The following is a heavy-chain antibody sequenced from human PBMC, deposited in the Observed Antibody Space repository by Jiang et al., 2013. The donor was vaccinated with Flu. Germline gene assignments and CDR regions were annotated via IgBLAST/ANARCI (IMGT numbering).Heavy chain of an antibody. CDR2: INAGNGNT. J-gene: IGHJ4*01. CDR1: GYTFTRYA. CDR3: ARVSRGYCGSGVTQYDY. V-gene: IGHV1-3*01. Sequence: SGAEVKKPGASVKVSCKASGYTFTRYAMHWVRQAPGQRLEWMGWINAGNGNTKYSQKFQGRVTITRDTSASTAYMELSSLRSEDTAVYYCARVSRGYCGSGVTQYDYWGQEPWSPSTQ. D-gene: IGHD3-10*01.